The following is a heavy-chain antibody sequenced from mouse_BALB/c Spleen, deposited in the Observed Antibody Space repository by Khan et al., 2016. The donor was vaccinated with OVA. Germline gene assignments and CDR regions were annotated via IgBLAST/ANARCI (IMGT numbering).Heavy chain of an antibody. CDR2: IYPYNDDT. Sequence: QLQQSGPELVQPGASVKMSCKASGYTFIDYVMHWVKQKPGQGLEWIGYIYPYNDDTESTERFKGKATLTLDKSYTTAYMELKSLTSADSSVYHCARSATDYYTMEYWGQGTSVTVSS. CDR3: ARSATDYYTMEY. J-gene: IGHJ4*01. CDR1: GYTFIDYV. V-gene: IGHV1S136*01. D-gene: IGHD1-1*01.